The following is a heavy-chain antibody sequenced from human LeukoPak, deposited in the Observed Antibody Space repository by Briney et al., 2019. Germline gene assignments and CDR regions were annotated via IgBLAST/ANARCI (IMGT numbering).Heavy chain of an antibody. D-gene: IGHD6-19*01. Sequence: GRSPRLSCAASGFTFSSYGIHWVRQAPGKGLEWVAVISYDGSNKYYADSVKGRFTISRDNSKNTLYLQMNSLRAEDTAVYYCAKDRSGWYQIIDYWGQGTVVTVSS. CDR3: AKDRSGWYQIIDY. J-gene: IGHJ4*02. CDR2: ISYDGSNK. CDR1: GFTFSSYG. V-gene: IGHV3-30*18.